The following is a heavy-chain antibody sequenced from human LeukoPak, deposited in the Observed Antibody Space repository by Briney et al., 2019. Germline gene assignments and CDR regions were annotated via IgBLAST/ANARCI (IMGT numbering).Heavy chain of an antibody. CDR2: IVVTRGGS. Sequence: GGSLRLSCAASGLTYCIGSKSWGREAPEKGLGWVSTIVVTRGGSYYAHSVEGRFTISRDYSQNTLFLRLNILRVHYTAVYYCAKVNYFLPYFWGEGTLVSVSS. J-gene: IGHJ4*02. V-gene: IGHV3-23*01. CDR1: GLTYCIGS. D-gene: IGHD5-24*01. CDR3: AKVNYFLPYF.